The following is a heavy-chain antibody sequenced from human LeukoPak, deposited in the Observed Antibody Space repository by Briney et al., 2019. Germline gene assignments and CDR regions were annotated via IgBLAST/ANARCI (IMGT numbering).Heavy chain of an antibody. CDR1: GFTFSSYW. CDR2: IKQDGSEK. Sequence: PGGSLRLSCAASGFTFSSYWMSWVRQAPGKGLEWVANIKQDGSEKYYVDSVKGRFTISRDNAKNSLYLQMNSLRAEDTAVYYCARVKVDCSSTSCYGLYYYYYMDVWGKGTTVTVSS. J-gene: IGHJ6*03. CDR3: ARVKVDCSSTSCYGLYYYYYMDV. V-gene: IGHV3-7*01. D-gene: IGHD2-2*01.